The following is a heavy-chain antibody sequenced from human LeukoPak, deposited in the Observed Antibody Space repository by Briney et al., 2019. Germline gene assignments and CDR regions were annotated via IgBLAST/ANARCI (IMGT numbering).Heavy chain of an antibody. J-gene: IGHJ3*02. CDR2: IIPIFGTA. CDR3: AREQQLVSSPDAFDI. CDR1: GSTFSSYA. D-gene: IGHD6-6*01. Sequence: SVKVSCKASGSTFSSYAISWVRQAPGQGLEWMGGIIPIFGTANYAQKFQGRVTITTDESTSTAYMELSSLRSEDTAVYYCAREQQLVSSPDAFDIWGQGTMVTVSS. V-gene: IGHV1-69*05.